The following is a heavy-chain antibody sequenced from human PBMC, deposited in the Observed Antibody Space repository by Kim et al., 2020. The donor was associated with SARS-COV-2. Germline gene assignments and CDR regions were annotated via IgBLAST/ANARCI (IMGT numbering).Heavy chain of an antibody. CDR1: GYTFTSYY. Sequence: ASVKVSCKASGYTFTSYYMHWVRQAPGQGLEWMGIINPSGGSTSYAQKFQGRVTMTRDTSTSTVYMELSSLRSEDTAVYYCARGIHRSFRFLTARSYYYYGMDVWGQGTTVTVSS. J-gene: IGHJ6*02. D-gene: IGHD3-9*01. V-gene: IGHV1-46*01. CDR3: ARGIHRSFRFLTARSYYYYGMDV. CDR2: INPSGGST.